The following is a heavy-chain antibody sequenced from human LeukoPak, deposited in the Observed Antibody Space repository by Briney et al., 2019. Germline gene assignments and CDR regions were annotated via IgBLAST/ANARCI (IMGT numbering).Heavy chain of an antibody. CDR1: GFTFSSYG. D-gene: IGHD3-16*01. CDR2: IWYDGSNK. V-gene: IGHV3-33*01. CDR3: ARDSMITFGGVNYGMDV. Sequence: GGSLRLSCAASGFTFSSYGMHWVRQAPGKGLEWVAVIWYDGSNKYYADSVKGRFTISRDNSKNTLYLQMNSLRAEDTAVYYCARDSMITFGGVNYGMDVWGQGTTVTVSS. J-gene: IGHJ6*02.